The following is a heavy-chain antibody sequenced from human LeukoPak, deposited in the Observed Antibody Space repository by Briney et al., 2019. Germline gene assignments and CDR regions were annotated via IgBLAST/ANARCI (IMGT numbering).Heavy chain of an antibody. Sequence: PGGSLRLSCAASGFTFGKYTMHWVRQAPGKGLEWVSSIASSGNYKYYPVSLKGRFTISRDNAEKSLYLQMNSLRAEDTAVYYCAREGRYYGSGSHRDGFDIWGQGTMVTVSS. J-gene: IGHJ3*02. D-gene: IGHD3-10*01. CDR3: AREGRYYGSGSHRDGFDI. V-gene: IGHV3-21*01. CDR2: IASSGNYK. CDR1: GFTFGKYT.